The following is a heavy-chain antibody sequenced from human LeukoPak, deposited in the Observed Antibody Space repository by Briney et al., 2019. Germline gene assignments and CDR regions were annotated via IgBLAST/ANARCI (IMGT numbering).Heavy chain of an antibody. CDR2: IYETGST. Sequence: SETLSLTCTVSGASISSSTYYWGWIRQPPGKGLEWIGCIYETGSTYYKSSLKSRVTISVDTSKNQFSLKLSSVIAADTAVYYCARHSGSGYYFYFYTMDVWGQGATVTVSS. V-gene: IGHV4-39*01. D-gene: IGHD2-15*01. CDR1: GASISSSTYY. CDR3: ARHSGSGYYFYFYTMDV. J-gene: IGHJ6*01.